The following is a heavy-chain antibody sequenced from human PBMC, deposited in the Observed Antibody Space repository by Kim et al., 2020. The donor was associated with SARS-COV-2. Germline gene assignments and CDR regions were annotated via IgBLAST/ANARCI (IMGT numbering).Heavy chain of an antibody. Sequence: SETLSLTCTVSGGSISSGGYYWSWIRQHPGKGLEWIGYIYYSGSTYYNPSLKSRVTISVDTSKNQFSLKLSSVTAADTAVYYCARGIMYYYGSGSYPCGWFDPWGQGTLVTVSS. J-gene: IGHJ5*02. V-gene: IGHV4-31*03. CDR2: IYYSGST. D-gene: IGHD3-10*01. CDR1: GGSISSGGYY. CDR3: ARGIMYYYGSGSYPCGWFDP.